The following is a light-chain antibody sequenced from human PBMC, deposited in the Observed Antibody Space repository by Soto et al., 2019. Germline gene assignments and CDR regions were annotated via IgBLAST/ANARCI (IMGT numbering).Light chain of an antibody. Sequence: QSVLTQPPSASGSPGQSITISCTGTSSDIGGYNHVSWYQHHPGKAPKLMIYEVSKRPSGVPDRFSGSKSGNTASLTVSGLQAEDEADYYCSSYAGTFYVFGTGTKLTVL. J-gene: IGLJ1*01. CDR2: EVS. CDR3: SSYAGTFYV. V-gene: IGLV2-8*01. CDR1: SSDIGGYNH.